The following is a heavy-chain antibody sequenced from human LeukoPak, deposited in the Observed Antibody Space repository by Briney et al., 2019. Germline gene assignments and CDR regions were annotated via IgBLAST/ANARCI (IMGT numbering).Heavy chain of an antibody. CDR2: ISGSGGST. Sequence: GSLRLSCVASGFTFRSYWMSWVRQAPGKGLEWVSAISGSGGSTYYADSVKGRFTISRDNSKNTLYLQMNSLRAEDTAVYYCAKDGRAAHTLIDYCGQGTLVTVSS. J-gene: IGHJ4*02. CDR3: AKDGRAAHTLIDY. V-gene: IGHV3-23*01. D-gene: IGHD6-6*01. CDR1: GFTFRSYW.